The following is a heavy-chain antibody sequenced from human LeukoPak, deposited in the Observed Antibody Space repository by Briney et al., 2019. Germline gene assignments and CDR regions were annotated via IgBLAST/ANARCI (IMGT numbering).Heavy chain of an antibody. J-gene: IGHJ4*02. D-gene: IGHD4/OR15-4a*01. Sequence: GGSLRLSCEASGFTFSSSGMSWVRQTADKGLEWVSSIHASGGRAYYADSVKGRFTVSRDNSKNTLYLQMNSLRVEDTAIYYCAKDLRNGDNYGFLDYWGQGTLVTVSP. CDR1: GFTFSSSG. CDR2: IHASGGRA. CDR3: AKDLRNGDNYGFLDY. V-gene: IGHV3-23*01.